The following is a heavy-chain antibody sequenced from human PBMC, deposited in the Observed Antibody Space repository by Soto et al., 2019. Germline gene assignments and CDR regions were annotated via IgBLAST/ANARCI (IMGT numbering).Heavy chain of an antibody. D-gene: IGHD5-12*01. V-gene: IGHV3-33*01. Sequence: QVQLVESGGGVVQPGRSLRLSCAASGFTFSSYGMHWVRQAPGKGLEWVAVIRYDGSNKWYADSVKRRFTISRDNSKNTLYLQMNSLGVEDTAVYSCARDSGYSGYDSPRFYYGMDVLGQGTTVTVSS. CDR1: GFTFSSYG. CDR2: IRYDGSNK. CDR3: ARDSGYSGYDSPRFYYGMDV. J-gene: IGHJ6*02.